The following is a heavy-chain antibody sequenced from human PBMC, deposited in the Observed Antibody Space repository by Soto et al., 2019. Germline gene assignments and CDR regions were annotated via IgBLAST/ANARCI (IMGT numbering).Heavy chain of an antibody. Sequence: QVQLQESGPGLVKPSETLSLTCTVSGGSISSYYWSWIRQPPGKGLEWIGYIYYSGSTNYNPSLKSRVTISVDTSKNQFSLKLSSVTAADTAVYYCARGIGLAAARYHYYYMDVWGKGTTVTVSS. CDR3: ARGIGLAAARYHYYYMDV. CDR1: GGSISSYY. J-gene: IGHJ6*03. V-gene: IGHV4-59*01. CDR2: IYYSGST. D-gene: IGHD6-13*01.